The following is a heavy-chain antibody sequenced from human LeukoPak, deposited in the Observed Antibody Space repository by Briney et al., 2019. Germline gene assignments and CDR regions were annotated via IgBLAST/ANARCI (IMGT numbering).Heavy chain of an antibody. V-gene: IGHV3-23*01. Sequence: PGGSLRLSCVGSGFTFSSYAMSWVRQALGKGLEWVSVISGSGGSTYYADSVKGRFTISRDNSKNTLYLQMNSLRAEDTAVYYCARDLKNYYYYYGMDVWGQGTTVTVSS. CDR1: GFTFSSYA. J-gene: IGHJ6*02. CDR3: ARDLKNYYYYYGMDV. CDR2: ISGSGGST.